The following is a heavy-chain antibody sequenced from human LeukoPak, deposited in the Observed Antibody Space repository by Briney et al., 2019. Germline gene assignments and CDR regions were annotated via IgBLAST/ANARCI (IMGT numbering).Heavy chain of an antibody. Sequence: PGGSLRLSCAASGFTFDDYAMHWVRQAPGKGLEWVSGISWNSGSIGYADSVKGRFTISRDNAKNSLYLQMNSLRAEDTALYYCAKGHYYGSGPHRWYFDYWGQGTLVTVSS. CDR1: GFTFDDYA. CDR3: AKGHYYGSGPHRWYFDY. D-gene: IGHD3-10*01. V-gene: IGHV3-9*01. CDR2: ISWNSGSI. J-gene: IGHJ4*02.